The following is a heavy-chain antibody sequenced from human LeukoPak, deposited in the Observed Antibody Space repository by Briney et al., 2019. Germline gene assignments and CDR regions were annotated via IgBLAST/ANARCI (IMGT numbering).Heavy chain of an antibody. D-gene: IGHD6-13*01. V-gene: IGHV4-61*02. Sequence: SQTLSLTCTVSGGSISSGSYYWSWIRQPAGKGLEWIGRIYTSGSTNYNPSLKSRVTISVDTSKNQFSLKLSSVTAADTAVYYCAREHIAAAGTGWFDPWGQGTLVTVSS. CDR1: GGSISSGSYY. CDR2: IYTSGST. CDR3: AREHIAAAGTGWFDP. J-gene: IGHJ5*02.